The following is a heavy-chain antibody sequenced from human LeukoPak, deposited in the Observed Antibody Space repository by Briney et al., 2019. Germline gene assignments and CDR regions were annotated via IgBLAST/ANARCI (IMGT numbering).Heavy chain of an antibody. V-gene: IGHV3-7*01. Sequence: GGSLRLSCAASGFTFSSYWMSWVRQAPGKGLEWVANIKQDGSEKYYVDSVKGRFTISRDNAKNSLYLQMNSLRAEDTAVYYCARDVHYDFWSGYPPPPDYWGQGTLVTVSS. CDR2: IKQDGSEK. CDR3: ARDVHYDFWSGYPPPPDY. D-gene: IGHD3-3*01. J-gene: IGHJ4*02. CDR1: GFTFSSYW.